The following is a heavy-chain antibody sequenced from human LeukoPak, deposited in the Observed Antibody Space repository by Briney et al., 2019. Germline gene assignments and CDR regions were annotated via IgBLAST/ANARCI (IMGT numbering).Heavy chain of an antibody. J-gene: IGHJ4*02. CDR2: IYTSGGT. Sequence: PSETLSLTCTVSGDSISSYYWRWIRQLPGKGLEWIGYIYTSGGTNYIPSLKGRVTISIDTSKNQFSLKLSSVTAADSAVYYCARLTRLSTSPDRYYLDYWGQGTLVTVSS. V-gene: IGHV4-4*09. CDR3: ARLTRLSTSPDRYYLDY. D-gene: IGHD6-6*01. CDR1: GDSISSYY.